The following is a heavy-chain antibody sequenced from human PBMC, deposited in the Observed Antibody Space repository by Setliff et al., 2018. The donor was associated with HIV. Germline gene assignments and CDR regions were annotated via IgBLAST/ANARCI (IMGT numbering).Heavy chain of an antibody. CDR2: INHSGST. CDR1: GGSISTYH. J-gene: IGHJ6*03. V-gene: IGHV4-34*01. CDR3: ARGPRYYDILTGPYYYYYYMDV. D-gene: IGHD3-9*01. Sequence: SETLSLTCAVSGGSISTYHWSWVRQPPGKGLEWIGEINHSGSTNYNPSLRSRVTISVDTSKNQFSLKLSSVTAADTAVYYCARGPRYYDILTGPYYYYYYMDVWGKGTTVTVS.